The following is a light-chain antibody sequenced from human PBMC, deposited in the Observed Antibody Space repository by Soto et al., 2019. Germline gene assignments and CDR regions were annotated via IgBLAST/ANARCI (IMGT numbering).Light chain of an antibody. V-gene: IGKV1-9*01. CDR3: QQLNSYPP. CDR1: QGISSY. CDR2: AAS. J-gene: IGKJ5*01. Sequence: DIQLTQSPSFLSASVGDRVTITCRASQGISSYLAWYQQKPGKAPKLLIYAASILQSGVPSRFSGSGSGTEFTLTFRSLQPEDFSTYHCQQLNSYPPFGQGTRLEIK.